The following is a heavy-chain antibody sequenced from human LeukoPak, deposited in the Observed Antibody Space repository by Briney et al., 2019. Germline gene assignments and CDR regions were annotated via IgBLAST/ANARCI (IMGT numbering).Heavy chain of an antibody. CDR2: INSDGRLR. CDR3: VNMRGGAVAGTRSDY. J-gene: IGHJ4*02. CDR1: GFTFSNYW. D-gene: IGHD6-19*01. Sequence: GGSLRLSCAASGFTFSNYWMHWVRQAPGKGLVWVSRINSDGRLRNYADSVKGRFTVSRDNAKNTLYLQMNSLRAEDTAVYYCVNMRGGAVAGTRSDYWGQGTLVTVSS. V-gene: IGHV3-74*01.